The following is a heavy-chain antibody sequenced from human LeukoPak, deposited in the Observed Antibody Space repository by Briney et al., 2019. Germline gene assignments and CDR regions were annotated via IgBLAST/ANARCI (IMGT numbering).Heavy chain of an antibody. CDR2: ISWNSGSI. Sequence: GGSLRLSCAASGFTFDDYAMHWVRQAPGKGLGWGSGISWNSGSIAYADSVKGRFTISRDNAKNSLYLQMNSLRAEDTALYYCAKCGYCTGGTCLYWYFDLWGRGTLVTVYS. CDR1: GFTFDDYA. J-gene: IGHJ2*01. CDR3: AKCGYCTGGTCLYWYFDL. V-gene: IGHV3-9*01. D-gene: IGHD2-15*01.